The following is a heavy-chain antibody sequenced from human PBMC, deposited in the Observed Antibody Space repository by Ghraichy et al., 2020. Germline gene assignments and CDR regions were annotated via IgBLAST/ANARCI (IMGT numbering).Heavy chain of an antibody. Sequence: ESLNISCAVSGGSFSGYYWSWIRQPPGKGLEWIGEINHSGSTNYNPSLKSRVTISVDTSKNQFSLKLSSVTAADTAVYYCARGEAAAGNRYWGQGTLVTVSS. D-gene: IGHD6-13*01. CDR3: ARGEAAAGNRY. J-gene: IGHJ4*02. CDR2: INHSGST. CDR1: GGSFSGYY. V-gene: IGHV4-34*01.